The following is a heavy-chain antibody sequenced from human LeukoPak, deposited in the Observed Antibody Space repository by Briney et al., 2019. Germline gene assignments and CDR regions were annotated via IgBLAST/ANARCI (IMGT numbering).Heavy chain of an antibody. J-gene: IGHJ4*02. V-gene: IGHV3-21*01. CDR1: GFTFSSYS. CDR2: ISSSSSYI. Sequence: GGSLRLSCAASGFTFSSYSMNWVRQAPGKGLEWVSSISSSSSYIYYADSVKGRFTISRDNAKNSLYLQMNSLRAEDTAVYYCARDGLRFLEWLLPKPVFVDYWGQGTLVTVSS. CDR3: ARDGLRFLEWLLPKPVFVDY. D-gene: IGHD3-3*01.